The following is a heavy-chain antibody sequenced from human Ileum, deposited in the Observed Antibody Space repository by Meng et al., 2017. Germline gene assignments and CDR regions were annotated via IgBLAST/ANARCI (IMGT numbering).Heavy chain of an antibody. CDR1: GGSVSTSDYQ. CDR3: ARDHWGSLDY. D-gene: IGHD7-27*01. Sequence: QGPLQGSGPGLVRPSETLSLSCTVSGGSVSTSDYQWGWIRQPPGKGLEWIGYAGTNYNPSLKSRVTISVDTSKRQFSLKLTSVTAADTAVYYCARDHWGSLDYWGQGILVTVSS. V-gene: IGHV4-61*08. J-gene: IGHJ4*02. CDR2: AGT.